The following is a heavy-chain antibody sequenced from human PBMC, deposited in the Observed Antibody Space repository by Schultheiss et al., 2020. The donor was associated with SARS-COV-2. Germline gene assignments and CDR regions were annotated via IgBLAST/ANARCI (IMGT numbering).Heavy chain of an antibody. CDR3: VEGGNSLDY. J-gene: IGHJ4*02. Sequence: GGSLRLSCAASGFTFSSYAMHWVRQAPGKGLEWVAVISYDGSNKYYADSVKGRFTISRDNSKNTLYLQMNSLRDEDTAVYYCVEGGNSLDYWGQGTLVTVSS. D-gene: IGHD4-23*01. CDR1: GFTFSSYA. CDR2: ISYDGSNK. V-gene: IGHV3-30-3*01.